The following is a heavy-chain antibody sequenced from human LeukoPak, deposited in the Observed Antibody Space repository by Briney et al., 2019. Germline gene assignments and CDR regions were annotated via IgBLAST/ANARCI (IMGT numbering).Heavy chain of an antibody. J-gene: IGHJ4*02. Sequence: ASVTVSCKASGYTFTSNGISWVRQAPGQGLEWMGWINPNSGGTNYAQKFQGRVTMTRATSISTAYMELSRLRSDDTAVYYCASGLNRWRSGTHFDYWGQGPLVTVPS. CDR3: ASGLNRWRSGTHFDY. CDR1: GYTFTSNG. D-gene: IGHD3-10*01. V-gene: IGHV1-2*02. CDR2: INPNSGGT.